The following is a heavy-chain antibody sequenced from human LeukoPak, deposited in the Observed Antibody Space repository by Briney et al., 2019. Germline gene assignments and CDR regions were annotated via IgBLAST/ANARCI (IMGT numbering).Heavy chain of an antibody. Sequence: GGSLRLSCEASGFTFSTYAMSWVRQAPGKGLEWVSAIGGSGGSTYYADSVKGRFTISRDNSKNTLYLQMNSLRAEDTAVYYCALPGDAFDIWGQGTMVTVSS. V-gene: IGHV3-23*01. CDR1: GFTFSTYA. J-gene: IGHJ3*02. CDR3: ALPGDAFDI. CDR2: IGGSGGST.